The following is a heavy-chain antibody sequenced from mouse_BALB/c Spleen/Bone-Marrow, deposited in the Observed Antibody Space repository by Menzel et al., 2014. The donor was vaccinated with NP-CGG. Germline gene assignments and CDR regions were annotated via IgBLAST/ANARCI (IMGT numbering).Heavy chain of an antibody. Sequence: EVKLMESGGGLVKPGGSLKLSCAASGFTFSSYAMSWVRQTPEKRLEWVATISSGGSYTYYPDSVKGRFTISRDNAKNTLYLQMSSLRFEDTAMYYCARHGITRLLDYWGQGTTLTVSS. J-gene: IGHJ2*01. CDR3: ARHGITRLLDY. CDR1: GFTFSSYA. CDR2: ISSGGSYT. V-gene: IGHV5-9-3*01. D-gene: IGHD2-4*01.